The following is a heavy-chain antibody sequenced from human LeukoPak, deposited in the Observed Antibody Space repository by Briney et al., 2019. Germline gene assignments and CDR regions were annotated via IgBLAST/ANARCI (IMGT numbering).Heavy chain of an antibody. J-gene: IGHJ4*02. V-gene: IGHV4-34*01. D-gene: IGHD1-26*01. Sequence: PSETLSVTCAVYGGSFSGYYWSWIRQPQGKGLEWIGEINHSGSTNYNPSLKSRVTISVDTSKNQFSLKLSSVTAADTAVYYCATRSRSIFSASVDYWGQGTLVTVSS. CDR1: GGSFSGYY. CDR2: INHSGST. CDR3: ATRSRSIFSASVDY.